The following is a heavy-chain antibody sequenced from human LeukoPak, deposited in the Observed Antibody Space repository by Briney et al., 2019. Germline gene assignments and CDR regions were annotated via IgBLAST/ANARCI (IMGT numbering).Heavy chain of an antibody. V-gene: IGHV1-69*05. J-gene: IGHJ6*03. CDR3: ARVRTAPLDYYYYMDV. CDR1: GGTFSSYA. D-gene: IGHD5-18*01. CDR2: IIPIFGTA. Sequence: ASVKVSCKASGGTFSSYAISWVRQAPGQGLEWMGGIIPIFGTANYAQKFQGRVTITTDESTSTAYMELSSLRSEDTAVYYCARVRTAPLDYYYYMDVWGKGTTVTVSS.